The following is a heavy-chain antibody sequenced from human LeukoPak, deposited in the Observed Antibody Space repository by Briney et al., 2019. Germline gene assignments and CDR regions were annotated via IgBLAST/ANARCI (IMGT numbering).Heavy chain of an antibody. V-gene: IGHV3-74*01. D-gene: IGHD3-22*01. CDR2: INSAGTST. CDR3: ARVRGYDTSDYDY. Sequence: GGSLRLSCAASGFTVSSNYMSWVRQVPGKGPVWVSRINSAGTSTSYADSVKGRFTISRDNAKNTLFLQMNSLRAEDTAVYYCARVRGYDTSDYDYWGQGTLVTVSS. J-gene: IGHJ4*02. CDR1: GFTVSSNY.